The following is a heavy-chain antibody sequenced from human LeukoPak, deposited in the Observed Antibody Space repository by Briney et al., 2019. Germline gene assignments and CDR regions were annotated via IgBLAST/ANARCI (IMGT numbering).Heavy chain of an antibody. V-gene: IGHV3-7*01. J-gene: IGHJ6*02. CDR2: IKQDGSEK. CDR3: AIFRPAAVAYYYYGMDV. CDR1: GFTFSSYW. Sequence: GGSLRLSCAASGFTFSSYWMSWVRQAPGKGLEWVANIKQDGSEKYYVDSVKGRFTISRDNAKNSLYLQMNSLRAEDTAVYYCAIFRPAAVAYYYYGMDVWGQGTTVTVSS. D-gene: IGHD2-2*01.